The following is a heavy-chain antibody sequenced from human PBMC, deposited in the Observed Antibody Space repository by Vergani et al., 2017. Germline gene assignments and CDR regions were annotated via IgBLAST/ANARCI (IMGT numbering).Heavy chain of an antibody. CDR2: INHSGST. J-gene: IGHJ4*03. D-gene: IGHD2-21*02. V-gene: IGHV4-34*01. CDR3: ARGPSRVFVVVTASSGYFDY. Sequence: VQLLESGGGLVQPGGSLRLSCAASGFTFSSYAMSWVRQAPGKGLEWIGEINHSGSTNYNPSLKSRVTISVDTSKNQFSLKLSSVTAADTAVYYCARGPSRVFVVVTASSGYFDYWGQGTLVTVSS. CDR1: GFTFSSYA.